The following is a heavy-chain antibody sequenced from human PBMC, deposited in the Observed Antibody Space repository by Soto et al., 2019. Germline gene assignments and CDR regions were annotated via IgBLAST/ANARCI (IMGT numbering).Heavy chain of an antibody. J-gene: IGHJ4*01. Sequence: SETLSLTCTVSGDSMKSDGYFWGWVRQPPGKGLEWIGSFYYTGGTYYNPSLRSRGTISADTSKNHFSLELTSVTAADTAVYYCARLKYHDFLSGYPRYYFDYWGHGTQVTVSS. CDR3: ARLKYHDFLSGYPRYYFDY. CDR2: FYYTGGT. D-gene: IGHD3-3*01. CDR1: GDSMKSDGYF. V-gene: IGHV4-39*02.